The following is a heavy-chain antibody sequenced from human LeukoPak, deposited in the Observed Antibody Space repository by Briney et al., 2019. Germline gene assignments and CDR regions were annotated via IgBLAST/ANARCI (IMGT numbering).Heavy chain of an antibody. J-gene: IGHJ4*02. V-gene: IGHV4-59*01. Sequence: KPSETLSLTCTVSGGSISSYYWSWIRQPPGKGLEWIGYFYYSGSTYYNPSLKSRVTISVDTSTNQFSLKLRSVTAADTAVYYCARGRDGYNYRFFDYWGQGTLVTVSS. CDR3: ARGRDGYNYRFFDY. CDR2: FYYSGST. D-gene: IGHD5-24*01. CDR1: GGSISSYY.